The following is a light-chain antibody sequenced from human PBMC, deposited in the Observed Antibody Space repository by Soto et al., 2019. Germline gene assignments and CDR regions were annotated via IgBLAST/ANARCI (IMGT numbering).Light chain of an antibody. CDR2: DGS. CDR1: QSISNR. V-gene: IGKV1-5*01. Sequence: DIEITQSPSTLSASVGDRVTISCRASQSISNRLAWYKQKPGKAAKILIYDGSSLESGVPSRCSGSGSGTEFNITIRSLQAYEVACCCYQHYGGMWTFGQGTKVDIK. CDR3: QHYGGMWT. J-gene: IGKJ1*01.